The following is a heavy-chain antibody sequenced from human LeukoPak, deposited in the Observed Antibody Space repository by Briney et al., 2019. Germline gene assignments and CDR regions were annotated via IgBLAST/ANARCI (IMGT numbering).Heavy chain of an antibody. V-gene: IGHV4-59*08. CDR3: ARHGSLAAIFDY. J-gene: IGHJ4*02. CDR2: MYYSGNT. Sequence: TSETLSLTCTVSVDSISGYYWSWIRQPPGKGLEWIGYMYYSGNTNYNPSLKSRLTTSLDTSKNQFSLKLSSVTAADTSVYYCARHGSLAAIFDYWGQGTLVTVSS. CDR1: VDSISGYY. D-gene: IGHD6-13*01.